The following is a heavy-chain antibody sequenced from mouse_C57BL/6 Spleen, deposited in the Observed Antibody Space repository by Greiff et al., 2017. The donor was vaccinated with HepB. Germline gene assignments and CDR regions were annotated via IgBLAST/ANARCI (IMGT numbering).Heavy chain of an antibody. V-gene: IGHV1-80*01. J-gene: IGHJ2*01. D-gene: IGHD1-1*01. CDR2: IYPGDGDT. CDR3: ARNPTTVALDY. CDR1: GYAFSSYW. Sequence: QVQLQQSGAELVKPGASVKISCKASGYAFSSYWMNWVKQRPGKGLEWIGQIYPGDGDTNYNGKFKGKATLTADKSSSTAYMQLSSLTSEDSAVYFCARNPTTVALDYWGQGTTLTVSS.